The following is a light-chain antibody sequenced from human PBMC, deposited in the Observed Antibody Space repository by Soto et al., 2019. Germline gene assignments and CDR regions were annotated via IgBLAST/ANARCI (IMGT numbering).Light chain of an antibody. Sequence: IPITQSRSTLSGSVGDRVTIPCPASQTISSWLAWYQQKPGKAPKLLIYKASTLKSGVPSRFSGSGSGTEFTLTISSLQPDDFATYYCQHYNSYSEAFGQGTKVDIK. J-gene: IGKJ1*01. V-gene: IGKV1-5*03. CDR3: QHYNSYSEA. CDR2: KAS. CDR1: QTISSW.